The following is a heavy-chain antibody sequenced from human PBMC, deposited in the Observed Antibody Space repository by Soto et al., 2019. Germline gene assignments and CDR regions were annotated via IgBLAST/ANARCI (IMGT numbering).Heavy chain of an antibody. CDR2: IYSGGST. CDR3: ARVSGSYPYYYYYMDV. V-gene: IGHV3-53*04. D-gene: IGHD2-15*01. Sequence: PGGSLRLSCAASGFTVSSNYMSWVRQAPGKGLEWVSVIYSGGSTYYADSVKGRFTISRHNSKNTLYLQMNSLRAEDTAVYYCARVSGSYPYYYYYMDVWGKGTTVTVS. CDR1: GFTVSSNY. J-gene: IGHJ6*03.